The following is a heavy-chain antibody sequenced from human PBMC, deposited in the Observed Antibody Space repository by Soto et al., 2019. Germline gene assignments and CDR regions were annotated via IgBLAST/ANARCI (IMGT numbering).Heavy chain of an antibody. J-gene: IGHJ6*02. CDR2: IYPGDSDT. CDR3: ATTSLLYCSSTSCYEYYYYYGMDV. V-gene: IGHV5-51*01. Sequence: GESLKISCKGSGYSFTSYWIGWVRQMPGKGLEWMGIIYPGDSDTRYSPSFQGQVTISADKSISTAYLQWSSLKASDTAMYYCATTSLLYCSSTSCYEYYYYYGMDVWGQGTTVTVSS. D-gene: IGHD2-2*01. CDR1: GYSFTSYW.